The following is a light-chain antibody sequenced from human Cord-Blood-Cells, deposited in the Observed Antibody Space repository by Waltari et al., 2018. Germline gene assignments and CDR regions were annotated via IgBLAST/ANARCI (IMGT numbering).Light chain of an antibody. J-gene: IGKJ1*01. Sequence: DIQMTQSPSSQSASVGDRVTITCRASQSISSYLNWYQQKPGKAPKLLIDAASSLQSGGPSRFSGSGSGTDFTLTISSLQPEDFATYYCQQSYSTPWTFGQGTKVEIK. V-gene: IGKV1-39*01. CDR3: QQSYSTPWT. CDR1: QSISSY. CDR2: AAS.